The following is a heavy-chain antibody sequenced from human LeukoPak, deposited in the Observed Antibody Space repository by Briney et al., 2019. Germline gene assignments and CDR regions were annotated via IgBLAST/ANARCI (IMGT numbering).Heavy chain of an antibody. CDR3: AKVADCSSTSCYTDY. CDR1: GFTFRSYG. J-gene: IGHJ4*02. CDR2: MSYDGSNK. V-gene: IGHV3-30*18. D-gene: IGHD2-2*02. Sequence: GGSLRLSCAASGFTFRSYGVHWVRQAPGKGLEWVAVMSYDGSNKYYADSVKGRFTISRDNSKNTLYLQMNSLRAEDTAVYYCAKVADCSSTSCYTDYWGQGTLVTVSS.